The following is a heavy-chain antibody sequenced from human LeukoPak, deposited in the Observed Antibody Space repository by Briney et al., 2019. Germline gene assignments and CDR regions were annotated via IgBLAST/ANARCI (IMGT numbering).Heavy chain of an antibody. CDR2: ICHGDLDT. J-gene: IGHJ4*02. V-gene: IGHV5-51*01. D-gene: IGHD2-2*01. CDR1: GYYFTNYW. Sequence: GESLKISFKGSGYYFTNYWIGWVGQMPGKGLEWMGIICHGDLDTSYSPSSQGQVTIPADKSISTDYLQWSSLKASDTAMYYCARLPLSCTSCYVSYWGQGTLVTVSS. CDR3: ARLPLSCTSCYVSY.